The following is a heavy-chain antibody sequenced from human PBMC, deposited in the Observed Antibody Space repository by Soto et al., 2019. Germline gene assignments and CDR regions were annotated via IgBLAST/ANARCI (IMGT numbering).Heavy chain of an antibody. CDR2: ISTDGSIT. J-gene: IGHJ4*02. CDR1: GLIFSNYK. Sequence: VQLVESGGDLVQPGGSLRLSCAASGLIFSNYKMHWVRQAPGKGLVWVSRISTDGSITDYADSVKGRFTVSRDNAKDTLYLQMNSLSAEDTAVYYCARDTDGLHYWGQGTLVTVS. V-gene: IGHV3-74*01. CDR3: ARDTDGLHY.